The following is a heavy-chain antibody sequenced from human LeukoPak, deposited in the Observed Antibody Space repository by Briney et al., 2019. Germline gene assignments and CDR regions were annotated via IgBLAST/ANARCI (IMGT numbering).Heavy chain of an antibody. CDR1: GFTFSSYS. Sequence: GGSLRLSCAASGFTFSSYSMNWVRQAPGKGLEWVSAISRSGDTTFYADSVKDRFTISRDNSKNTVYLQMNSLRAEDTAVYYCAKGGLYYYAMDVWGQGTTVTV. D-gene: IGHD2-21*01. CDR3: AKGGLYYYAMDV. V-gene: IGHV3-23*01. J-gene: IGHJ6*02. CDR2: ISRSGDTT.